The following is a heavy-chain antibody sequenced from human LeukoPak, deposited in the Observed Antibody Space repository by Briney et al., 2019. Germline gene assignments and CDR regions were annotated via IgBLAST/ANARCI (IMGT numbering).Heavy chain of an antibody. D-gene: IGHD1-1*01. V-gene: IGHV3-7*01. Sequence: GGSLRLSGAASGFTFSGNWMSWVRQAPGKGLEWVANIKQDGSEKNYVDSVKGRFTVSRDNAKNSLYLQMNSLRVEDTAVYYCATDRDWTLLDYWGQGTLVTVSS. CDR3: ATDRDWTLLDY. J-gene: IGHJ4*02. CDR2: IKQDGSEK. CDR1: GFTFSGNW.